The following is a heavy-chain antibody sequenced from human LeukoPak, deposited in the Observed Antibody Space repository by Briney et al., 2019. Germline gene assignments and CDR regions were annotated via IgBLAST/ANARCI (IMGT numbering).Heavy chain of an antibody. V-gene: IGHV4-39*01. D-gene: IGHD5-18*01. CDR3: ASRGYSYGNYFDY. CDR1: GGSISSSSYY. Sequence: PSETLSLTCTVSGGSISSSSYYWGWIRQPPGKGLEWIGSIYYSGSTYYNPSLKSRVTISVDTSKNQFSLKLSSVTAADTAVYYCASRGYSYGNYFDYWGQGTLVTVSS. J-gene: IGHJ4*02. CDR2: IYYSGST.